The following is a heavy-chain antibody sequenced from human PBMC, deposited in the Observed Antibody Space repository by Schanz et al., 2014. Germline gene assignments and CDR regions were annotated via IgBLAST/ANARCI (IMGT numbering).Heavy chain of an antibody. J-gene: IGHJ4*02. CDR3: ARESPFGGDCFSH. CDR1: GFSFSGFG. CDR2: ISNDGSDE. Sequence: QVQLVESGGGVVRPGRSLRLSCAGSGFSFSGFGMHWVRQAPGKGLEWVAVISNDGSDEHYADSVKGRFTISRDNSKNTLYLQMNSLRAEDTAVYYCARESPFGGDCFSHWGQGTLVTVSS. V-gene: IGHV3-30*03. D-gene: IGHD2-21*01.